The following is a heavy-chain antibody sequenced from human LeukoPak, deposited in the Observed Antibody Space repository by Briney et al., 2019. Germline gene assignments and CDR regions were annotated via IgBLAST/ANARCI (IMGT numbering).Heavy chain of an antibody. Sequence: SETLSLTCTVSGGSISSYYWSWIRQPPGKGLEWIGYIYYSGSTNYNPSLKSRVTISVDTSKNQFSLKLSSVTAADTAVYYCARDSAPYDFRSGYNWFDPWGQGTLVTVSS. CDR1: GGSISSYY. J-gene: IGHJ5*02. CDR3: ARDSAPYDFRSGYNWFDP. D-gene: IGHD3-3*01. CDR2: IYYSGST. V-gene: IGHV4-59*01.